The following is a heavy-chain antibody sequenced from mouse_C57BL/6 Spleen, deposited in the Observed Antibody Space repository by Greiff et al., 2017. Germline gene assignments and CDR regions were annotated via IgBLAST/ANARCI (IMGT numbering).Heavy chain of an antibody. Sequence: QVQLQQPGAELVKPGASVKISCKASGYAFSSYWMNWVKQRPGKGLEWIGQIYPGDGDTNYNGKFKGKATLTADKSSSTAYMQLSSLTSEDSAVYFCARKTVVAPYAMDYWGQGTSVTVSS. CDR2: IYPGDGDT. J-gene: IGHJ4*01. CDR3: ARKTVVAPYAMDY. D-gene: IGHD1-1*01. CDR1: GYAFSSYW. V-gene: IGHV1-80*01.